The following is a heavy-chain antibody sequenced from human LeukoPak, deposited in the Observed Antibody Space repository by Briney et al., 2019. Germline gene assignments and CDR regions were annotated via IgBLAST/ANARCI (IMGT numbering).Heavy chain of an antibody. Sequence: GGSLRLSCAASGFTFSSYWMHWVRQAPGKGLVWVSRLNTDGSTTRYADSVKGRFTISRDNAKNTLYLQMNSLRAEDTAVYYCARDSRSRVGSGYYFYYYYYMDVWGKGTTVTVSS. CDR3: ARDSRSRVGSGYYFYYYYYMDV. J-gene: IGHJ6*03. CDR2: LNTDGSTT. V-gene: IGHV3-74*01. D-gene: IGHD3-3*01. CDR1: GFTFSSYW.